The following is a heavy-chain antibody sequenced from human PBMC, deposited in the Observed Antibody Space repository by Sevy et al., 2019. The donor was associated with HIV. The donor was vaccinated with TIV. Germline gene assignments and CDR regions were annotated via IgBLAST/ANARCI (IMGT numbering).Heavy chain of an antibody. CDR2: INPNSGGT. V-gene: IGHV1-2*02. J-gene: IGHJ4*02. CDR3: ARSQMVRGVLGDY. Sequence: VSVKVSCKASGYTFTGYYMHWVRQAPGQGLEWMGWINPNSGGTNYAQKFQGRVTMTRDTSISTAYMELSRLRSDDTAVYYCARSQMVRGVLGDYWGQGTLVTVSS. CDR1: GYTFTGYY. D-gene: IGHD3-10*01.